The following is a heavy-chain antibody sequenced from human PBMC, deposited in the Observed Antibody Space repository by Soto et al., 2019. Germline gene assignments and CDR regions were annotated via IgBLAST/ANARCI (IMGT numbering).Heavy chain of an antibody. Sequence: AGGSLRLSCAASGFTFSSYAMSWVRQAPGKGLEWVSSISGSGGSTYCADSVKGRFTISRDNSKNTLYLQKKSLRAEDTAVYHCAKGAHIVVAPPPSFDYWGHGTLVTVSS. J-gene: IGHJ4*01. CDR1: GFTFSSYA. CDR2: ISGSGGST. D-gene: IGHD2-2*01. CDR3: AKGAHIVVAPPPSFDY. V-gene: IGHV3-23*01.